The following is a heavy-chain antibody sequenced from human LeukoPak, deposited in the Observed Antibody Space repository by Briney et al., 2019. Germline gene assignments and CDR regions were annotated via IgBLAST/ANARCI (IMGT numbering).Heavy chain of an antibody. V-gene: IGHV3-66*02. CDR1: GFTVSSNY. J-gene: IGHJ3*02. CDR3: ARDGRERQDAFDI. D-gene: IGHD3-10*02. CDR2: IYSGGST. Sequence: GGSLRLSCAASGFTVSSNYMSWVRQAPGKGLEWVSVIYSGGSTYYADSVKGRFTISRDNSENTLYLQMNSLRAEDTAVYYCARDGRERQDAFDIWGQGTMVTVSS.